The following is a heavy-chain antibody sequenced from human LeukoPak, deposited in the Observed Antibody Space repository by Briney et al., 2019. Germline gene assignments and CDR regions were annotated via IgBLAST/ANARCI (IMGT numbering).Heavy chain of an antibody. V-gene: IGHV1-18*01. CDR2: ISAYNGNT. CDR3: ARVVTIFGVVYYYYYMDV. CDR1: GYTSTNYV. D-gene: IGHD3-3*01. J-gene: IGHJ6*03. Sequence: GASVKVSCKASGYTSTNYVISWVRQAPGQGLEWMGWISAYNGNTNYAQKLQGRVTMTTDTSTSTAYMELRSLRSDDTAVYYCARVVTIFGVVYYYYYMDVWGKGTTVTVSS.